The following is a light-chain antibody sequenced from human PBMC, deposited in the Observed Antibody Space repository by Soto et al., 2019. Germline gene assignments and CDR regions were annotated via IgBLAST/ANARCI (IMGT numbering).Light chain of an antibody. V-gene: IGLV2-23*01. Sequence: QSALTQPASVSGSPGQSITISCSGTSNDVGSFTLVSWYQQHPGKVPKLMIYAATKLPSGVSNRFSGSKSGNTASMTISGLQAEDEADYYCCSYARSSTVVFGGGTKLTVL. CDR2: AAT. CDR1: SNDVGSFTL. CDR3: CSYARSSTVV. J-gene: IGLJ2*01.